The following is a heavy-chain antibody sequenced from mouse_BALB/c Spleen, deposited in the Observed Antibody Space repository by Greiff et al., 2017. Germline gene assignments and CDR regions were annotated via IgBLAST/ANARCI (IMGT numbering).Heavy chain of an antibody. J-gene: IGHJ4*01. V-gene: IGHV5-17*02. CDR2: ISSGSSTI. Sequence: EVMLVESGGGLVQPGGSRKLSCAASGFTFSSFGMHWVRQAPEKGLEWVAYISSGSSTIYYADTVKGRFTISRDNPKNTLFLQMTSLRSEDTAMYYCARTPHYYGSSYAMDYWGQGTSVTVSS. CDR1: GFTFSSFG. CDR3: ARTPHYYGSSYAMDY. D-gene: IGHD1-1*01.